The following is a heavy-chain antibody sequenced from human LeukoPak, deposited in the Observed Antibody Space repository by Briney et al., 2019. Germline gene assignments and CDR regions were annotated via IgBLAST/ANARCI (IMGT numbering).Heavy chain of an antibody. CDR1: GVSISSYY. Sequence: PSETLSRTCTVSGVSISSYYWSWIRQPPGQGREWIVYIYYSANTNYNPSLKSRVTISVDTSKNQFALKLRSVTAADTDVYYCARLLWVGELEAYDYMDVWGKGNTVTVSS. V-gene: IGHV4-59*08. CDR2: IYYSANT. J-gene: IGHJ6*03. D-gene: IGHD3-10*01. CDR3: ARLLWVGELEAYDYMDV.